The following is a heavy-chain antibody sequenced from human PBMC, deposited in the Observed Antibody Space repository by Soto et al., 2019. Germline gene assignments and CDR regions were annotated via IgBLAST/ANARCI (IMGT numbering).Heavy chain of an antibody. V-gene: IGHV3-64D*06. CDR1: GFTFNSYA. CDR3: VKEGYMRSDWYGQFDY. J-gene: IGHJ4*02. CDR2: ISSYGAGT. Sequence: PGGSLRLSCSASGFTFNSYAMHWVRQAPGKGLEFVSAISSYGAGTYYADSVKGRFAISRDNSKNTLYLQMSSLRAEDTALYYCVKEGYMRSDWYGQFDYWGQGALVTVSS. D-gene: IGHD6-19*01.